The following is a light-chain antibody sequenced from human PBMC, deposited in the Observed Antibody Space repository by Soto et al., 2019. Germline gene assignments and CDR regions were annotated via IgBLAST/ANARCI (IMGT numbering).Light chain of an antibody. J-gene: IGKJ1*01. CDR1: QSISSW. CDR2: KAS. CDR3: QQYNSYSRRT. V-gene: IGKV1-5*03. Sequence: DIQMTQSPSTLSASVGGRVTITCRASQSISSWLAWYQQKPGKAPKLLIYKASSLESGVPSRFSGSGSRTEFTLTISSLQPDDFATYYCQQYNSYSRRTFGQGTKVEIK.